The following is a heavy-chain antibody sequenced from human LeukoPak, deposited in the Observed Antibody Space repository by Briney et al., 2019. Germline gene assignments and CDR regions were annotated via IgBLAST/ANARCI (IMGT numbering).Heavy chain of an antibody. CDR3: AKDPARTVIGYFQH. D-gene: IGHD4-17*01. J-gene: IGHJ1*01. Sequence: GGSLRLSCAASGFTFSSYGMHWVRQAPGKGLEWVAFIRYDGSNKYYADSVKGRFTISRDNSKNTLYLQMNSLRAEDTAVYYCAKDPARTVIGYFQHWGQGTLVTVSS. CDR1: GFTFSSYG. CDR2: IRYDGSNK. V-gene: IGHV3-30*02.